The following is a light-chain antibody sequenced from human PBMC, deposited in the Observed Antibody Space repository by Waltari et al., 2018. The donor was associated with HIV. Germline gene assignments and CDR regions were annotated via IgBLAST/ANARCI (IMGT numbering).Light chain of an antibody. CDR2: KDT. V-gene: IGLV3-25*03. J-gene: IGLJ3*02. CDR3: QSADSSGTWV. CDR1: ALPKQY. Sequence: SYELTQPPSVSVSPGQTARITCYGDALPKQYAYWYHQKPGQAPVLVIYKDTERPSGIPERFSGSSSGTTVTLTISGVQSEDEADYYCQSADSSGTWVFGGGTKLPVL.